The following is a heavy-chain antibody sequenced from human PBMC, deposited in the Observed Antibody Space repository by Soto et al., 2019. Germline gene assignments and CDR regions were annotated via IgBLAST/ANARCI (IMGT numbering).Heavy chain of an antibody. Sequence: PSETLSLTCAVYGGSFSGYYWSWIRQPPGKGLEWIGEINHSGSTNYNPSLKSRVTISVDTSKNQFSLKLSSVTAADTAVYYCARGLSSFYRLWAFDIWGKGTMVPVSS. CDR1: GGSFSGYY. D-gene: IGHD2-2*01. CDR3: ARGLSSFYRLWAFDI. CDR2: INHSGST. J-gene: IGHJ3*02. V-gene: IGHV4-34*01.